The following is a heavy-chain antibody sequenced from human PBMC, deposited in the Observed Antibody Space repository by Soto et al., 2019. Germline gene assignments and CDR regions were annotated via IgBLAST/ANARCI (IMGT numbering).Heavy chain of an antibody. J-gene: IGHJ4*02. Sequence: QVQLVESGGGVVQPGRSLTLSCTASEFTFSTYAMHWVRQAPGKGLEWVALISYDGGNKYYADSVKGRFTISRDDSKNALYLQMNSLRAEDTAVYYCARKTARGYGDYYVYWGQGTLVTVSS. CDR2: ISYDGGNK. CDR1: EFTFSTYA. D-gene: IGHD4-17*01. V-gene: IGHV3-30-3*01. CDR3: ARKTARGYGDYYVY.